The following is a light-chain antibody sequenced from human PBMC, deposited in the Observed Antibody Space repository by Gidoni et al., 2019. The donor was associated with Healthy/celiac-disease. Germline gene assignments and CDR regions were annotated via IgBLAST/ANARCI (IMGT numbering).Light chain of an antibody. Sequence: EIVLTQSPGTLSLSPGERATLPCRASQSVSSDYLAWYQQKPGQAPRLLIYGASSRATGIPDRFSGSGSGTDFTLTISRLEPEDFAVYYCQQYGRSPLTFGGGTKLEIK. CDR2: GAS. CDR3: QQYGRSPLT. CDR1: QSVSSDY. V-gene: IGKV3-20*01. J-gene: IGKJ4*01.